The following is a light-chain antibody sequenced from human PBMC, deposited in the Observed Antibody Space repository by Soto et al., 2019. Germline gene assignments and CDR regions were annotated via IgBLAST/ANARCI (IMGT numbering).Light chain of an antibody. V-gene: IGLV2-8*01. CDR3: SSYAGSNNFVV. CDR1: SSDVGGYNY. CDR2: EVS. J-gene: IGLJ2*01. Sequence: QSALTQPPSASGSPGQSVTISCTGTSSDVGGYNYVSWYQHHPGKAPRLMIYEVSKRPSGVPDRFSGSKSGNTASLTVSGLQAEVEADYYCSSYAGSNNFVVFGGGTKLTVL.